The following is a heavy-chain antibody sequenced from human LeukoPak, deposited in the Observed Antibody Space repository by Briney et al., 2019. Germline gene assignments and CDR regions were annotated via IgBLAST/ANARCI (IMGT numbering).Heavy chain of an antibody. CDR3: ARVDSEGY. J-gene: IGHJ4*02. CDR1: GGTFSSYA. D-gene: IGHD2-2*03. Sequence: SVKVSCKASGGTFSSYAISWVRQAPGQELEWMGGIIPIFGTANYAQKFQGRVAITADESTSTAYMELSRLSSDDTAVYYCARVDSEGYWGQGTLVTVSS. CDR2: IIPIFGTA. V-gene: IGHV1-69*13.